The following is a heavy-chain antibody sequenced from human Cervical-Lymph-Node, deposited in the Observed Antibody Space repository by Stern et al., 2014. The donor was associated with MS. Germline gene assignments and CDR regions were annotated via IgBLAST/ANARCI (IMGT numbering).Heavy chain of an antibody. Sequence: VQLVESGGGVVQPGRSLRLSCAASGFSFSRYDMHWVRQAPGKGLEWVAFIWYDGSNQCEAAPGTGRFTIARDNFKNTLYLQMTSLRAEDTAVYYCASAYSSSHYYFDYWGQGTLVTVSS. CDR3: ASAYSSSHYYFDY. D-gene: IGHD6-13*01. CDR1: GFSFSRYD. J-gene: IGHJ4*02. V-gene: IGHV3-33*01. CDR2: IWYDGSNQ.